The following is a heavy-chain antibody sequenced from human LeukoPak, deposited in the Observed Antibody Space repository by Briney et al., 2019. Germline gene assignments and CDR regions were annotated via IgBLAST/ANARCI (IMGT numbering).Heavy chain of an antibody. Sequence: SETLSLTCAVYGGSFSGYYWSWIRQPPGKGLEWIGEINHSGSTNYNPSLKSRVTISVDTSKNQFSLKLSSATAADTAVYYCARERYSGSYSDYWGQGTLVTVSS. D-gene: IGHD1-26*01. CDR2: INHSGST. CDR1: GGSFSGYY. CDR3: ARERYSGSYSDY. V-gene: IGHV4-34*01. J-gene: IGHJ4*02.